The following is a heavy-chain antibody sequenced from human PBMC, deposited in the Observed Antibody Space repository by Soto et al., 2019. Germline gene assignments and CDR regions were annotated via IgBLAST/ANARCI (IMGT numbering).Heavy chain of an antibody. CDR1: GFTSTNYV. J-gene: IGHJ4*02. Sequence: EVHLLDSGGGLVQPGGSLRLSCAASGFTSTNYVMNWVRQAPGKGLEWVSSISGSGTTTFYADSVKGRFIISRDNSKNTLYLQMSRLRAEDSALYYCARGSEESYPGSRIFDLWGRGTLVTVSS. CDR3: ARGSEESYPGSRIFDL. V-gene: IGHV3-23*01. CDR2: ISGSGTTT. D-gene: IGHD3-10*01.